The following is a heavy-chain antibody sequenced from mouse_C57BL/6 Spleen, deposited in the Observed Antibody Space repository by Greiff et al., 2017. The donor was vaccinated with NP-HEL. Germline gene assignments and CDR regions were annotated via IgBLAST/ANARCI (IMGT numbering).Heavy chain of an antibody. CDR2: IYPGDGDT. V-gene: IGHV1-80*01. Sequence: QVQLQQSGAELVKPGASVKISCKASGYAFSSYWMNWVKQRPGKGLGWIGQIYPGDGDTNYNGKFKGKATLTADKSSSTAYMQLSSLTSEDSAVYFCARPTVVAPYFDYWGQGTTLTVSS. CDR3: ARPTVVAPYFDY. D-gene: IGHD1-1*01. J-gene: IGHJ2*01. CDR1: GYAFSSYW.